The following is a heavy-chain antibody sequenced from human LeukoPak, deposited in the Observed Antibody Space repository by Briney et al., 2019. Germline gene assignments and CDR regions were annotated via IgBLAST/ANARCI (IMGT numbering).Heavy chain of an antibody. D-gene: IGHD3-16*01. Sequence: ASVKVSCKASGYTFTSYGISWVRQAPGQGLEWMGRINPNSGGTNYAQKFQGRVTTTRDTSISTAYMELSRLRSDDTAVYYCARQSPGRDYVSPVDYWGQGTLVTVSS. CDR1: GYTFTSYG. J-gene: IGHJ4*02. CDR2: INPNSGGT. V-gene: IGHV1-2*06. CDR3: ARQSPGRDYVSPVDY.